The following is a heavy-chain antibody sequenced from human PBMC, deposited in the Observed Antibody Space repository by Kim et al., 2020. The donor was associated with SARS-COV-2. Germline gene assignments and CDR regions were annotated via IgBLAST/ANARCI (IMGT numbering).Heavy chain of an antibody. J-gene: IGHJ5*02. CDR1: GDSISSGGYS. D-gene: IGHD4-4*01. V-gene: IGHV4-30-2*01. Sequence: SETLSLTCAVSGDSISSGGYSWNWIRQPPGKGLEWIGYIYHSGSTDYNPSLKSRVTISIDRSNNQFSLKLNSVTAADTAVYYCAREGVYSGNNGNWFDPWGQGTLVTVSS. CDR2: IYHSGST. CDR3: AREGVYSGNNGNWFDP.